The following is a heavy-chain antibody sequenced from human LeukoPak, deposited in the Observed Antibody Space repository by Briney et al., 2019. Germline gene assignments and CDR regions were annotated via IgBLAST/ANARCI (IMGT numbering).Heavy chain of an antibody. J-gene: IGHJ4*02. CDR2: INHSGST. CDR1: GGSFSGYY. V-gene: IGHV4-34*01. D-gene: IGHD3-9*01. CDR3: ARGLVLFSL. Sequence: PSKTLSLTCAVYGGSFSGYYWSWIRQPPGKGLEWIGEINHSGSTNYNPSLKSRVTISVDTSKNQFSLKLSSVTAADTAVYYCARGLVLFSLWGQGTLVTVSS.